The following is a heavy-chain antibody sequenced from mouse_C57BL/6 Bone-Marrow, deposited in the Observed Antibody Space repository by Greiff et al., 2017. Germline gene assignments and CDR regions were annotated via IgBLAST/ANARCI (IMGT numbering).Heavy chain of an antibody. CDR3: ARGYCYKYNY. D-gene: IGHD3-1*01. V-gene: IGHV1-81*01. CDR2: IYPRSGNT. CDR1: GYTFTSYC. Sequence: VQLQESGAELARPGASVKLSCKASGYTFTSYCISWVKQRTGQGLEWIGEIYPRSGNTYYNEKFKGKATLTADKSSSTAYMELRSLTSEDSAGYLCARGYCYKYNYWGQGTTLTVSS. J-gene: IGHJ2*01.